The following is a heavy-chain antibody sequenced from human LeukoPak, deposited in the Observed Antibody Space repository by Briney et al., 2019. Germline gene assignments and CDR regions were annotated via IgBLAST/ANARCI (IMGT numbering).Heavy chain of an antibody. CDR3: ARAGTAYYDSSGYLDY. Sequence: SQTLSLTCAISGDSVSRNTAGWNWIRQSPSRGLEWLGRTYYRSKWYNDFAPSVRNRITINPDTSKNQFSLQLNSVTPEDTAIYYCARAGTAYYDSSGYLDYWGQGTLVTVSS. J-gene: IGHJ4*02. V-gene: IGHV6-1*01. CDR2: TYYRSKWYN. D-gene: IGHD3-22*01. CDR1: GDSVSRNTAG.